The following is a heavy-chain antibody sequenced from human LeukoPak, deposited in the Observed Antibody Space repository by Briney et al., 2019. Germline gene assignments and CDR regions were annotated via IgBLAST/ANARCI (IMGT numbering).Heavy chain of an antibody. CDR1: GFTFSSYA. Sequence: GGSLRLSCAASGFTFSSYAMSWVRQAPGKGLEWASAISGSGGSTYYADSVKGRFPISRDNSKNTLYLQMNSLRAEDTAVYYCAKDREEYSGYATFDYWGQGTLVTVSS. D-gene: IGHD5-12*01. CDR2: ISGSGGST. CDR3: AKDREEYSGYATFDY. V-gene: IGHV3-23*01. J-gene: IGHJ4*02.